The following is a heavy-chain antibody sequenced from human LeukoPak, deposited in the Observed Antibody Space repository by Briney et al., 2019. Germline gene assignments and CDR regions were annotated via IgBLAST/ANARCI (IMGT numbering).Heavy chain of an antibody. J-gene: IGHJ4*02. CDR1: GLNFDDSA. CDR3: AKESGKFDY. CDR2: ISADGGST. V-gene: IGHV3-43*02. Sequence: GGSLRLSCVASGLNFDDSAMHWVRQAPGKGLEWVSLISADGGSTFSADSVQGRFSISRDNSKNSLYLQMNSLRSEDTAMYYCAKESGKFDYWGQGTLVAVSS.